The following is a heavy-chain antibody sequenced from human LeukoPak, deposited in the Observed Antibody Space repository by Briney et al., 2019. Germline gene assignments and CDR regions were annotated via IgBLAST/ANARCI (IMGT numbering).Heavy chain of an antibody. J-gene: IGHJ6*03. CDR1: GGSISSYY. V-gene: IGHV4-59*01. D-gene: IGHD5-18*01. Sequence: SETLSLTCTVSGGSISSYYWSWIRQPPGKGLEWIGYIYYSGSTNYNPSLKSRVTISVDTSKNQFSLKLSSVTAADTAVYYCARANTAMAPPYYYYYMDVWGKGTTVTVSS. CDR2: IYYSGST. CDR3: ARANTAMAPPYYYYYMDV.